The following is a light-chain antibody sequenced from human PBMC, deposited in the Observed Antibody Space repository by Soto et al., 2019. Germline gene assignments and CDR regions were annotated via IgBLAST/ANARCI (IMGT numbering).Light chain of an antibody. J-gene: IGKJ1*01. CDR2: HAS. Sequence: IHMSQTRSSLSASVGDRVTIACRASQGISNWLAWYQQKPGKAPKLLIFHASSLESGVPSRFSGSGSGTEFTLTISSLQSDDFATYCCQHYNTYHTFGQGTKV. CDR1: QGISNW. V-gene: IGKV1-5*01. CDR3: QHYNTYHT.